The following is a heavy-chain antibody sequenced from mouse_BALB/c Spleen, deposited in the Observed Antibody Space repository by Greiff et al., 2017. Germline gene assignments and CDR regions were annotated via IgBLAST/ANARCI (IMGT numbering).Heavy chain of an antibody. J-gene: IGHJ4*01. V-gene: IGHV5-17*02. D-gene: IGHD3-1*01. CDR1: GFTFSSFG. Sequence: EVQLMESGGGLVQPGGSGKLSCAASGFTFSSFGMHWVRQDPGKGLEWVAYISSGSSTIYYADTVKGRFTISRDNPKNTLCLQMTSRMSEDTAMYYCARWATGAMDYWGQGTSVTVSS. CDR2: ISSGSSTI. CDR3: ARWATGAMDY.